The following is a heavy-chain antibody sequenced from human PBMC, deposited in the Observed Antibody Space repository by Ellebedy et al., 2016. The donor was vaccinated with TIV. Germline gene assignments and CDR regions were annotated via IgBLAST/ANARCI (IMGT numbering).Heavy chain of an antibody. J-gene: IGHJ4*02. CDR2: INSDGSST. CDR3: TPSPTYYDFWSGYYGGGRLDY. Sequence: GESLKISCAASGFTFSSYWMHWVRQAPGKGLVWVSRINSDGSSTSYADSVKGRFTISRDNAKNTLYLQMNSLRDEDTAVYYCTPSPTYYDFWSGYYGGGRLDYWGQGTLVTVSS. D-gene: IGHD3-3*01. V-gene: IGHV3-74*01. CDR1: GFTFSSYW.